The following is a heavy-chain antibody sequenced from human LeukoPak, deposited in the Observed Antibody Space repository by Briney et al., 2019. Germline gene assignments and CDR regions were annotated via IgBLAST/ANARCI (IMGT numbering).Heavy chain of an antibody. V-gene: IGHV3-48*01. J-gene: IGHJ6*03. CDR3: ARDPSSWYYYYMDV. CDR2: ISSSSSTI. CDR1: GFTFSSYW. D-gene: IGHD6-13*01. Sequence: GGSLRLSCAASGFTFSSYWMSWVRQAPGKGLEWVSYISSSSSTIYYADSVKGRFTISRDNAKNSLYLQMNSLRAEDTAVYYCARDPSSWYYYYMDVWGKGTTVTVSS.